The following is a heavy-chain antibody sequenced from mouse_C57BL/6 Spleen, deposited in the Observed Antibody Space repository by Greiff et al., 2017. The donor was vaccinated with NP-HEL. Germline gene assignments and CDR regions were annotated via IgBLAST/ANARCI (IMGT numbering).Heavy chain of an antibody. V-gene: IGHV1-15*01. CDR3: TMRYYGPFAY. J-gene: IGHJ3*01. CDR1: GYTFTDYE. Sequence: QVQLKESGAELVRPGASVTLSCKASGYTFTDYEMHWVKQTPVHGLEWIGAIDPETGGTAYNQKFKGKAILTADKSSSTAYMELRSLTSEDSAVYYCTMRYYGPFAYWGQGTLVTVSA. CDR2: IDPETGGT. D-gene: IGHD1-1*01.